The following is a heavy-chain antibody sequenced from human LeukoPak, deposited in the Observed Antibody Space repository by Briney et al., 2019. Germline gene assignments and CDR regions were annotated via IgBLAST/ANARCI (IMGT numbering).Heavy chain of an antibody. CDR2: IYYSGST. D-gene: IGHD6-13*01. CDR1: GGSISSNY. V-gene: IGHV4-59*01. CDR3: ARVHPHSSSWTYYYYYYMDV. J-gene: IGHJ6*03. Sequence: SETLSLTCTASGGSISSNYWSWIRQPPGKGLEWIGYIYYSGSTNYNPSLKSRVTISVDTSKNQFSLKLSSVTAADTAVYYCARVHPHSSSWTYYYYYYMDVWGKGTTVTVSS.